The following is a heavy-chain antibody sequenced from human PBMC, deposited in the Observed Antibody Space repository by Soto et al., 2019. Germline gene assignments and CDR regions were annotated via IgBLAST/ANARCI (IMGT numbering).Heavy chain of an antibody. D-gene: IGHD3-16*01. CDR3: ARVGGGCYPYYFDY. CDR2: IHYSGST. Sequence: QVQLQQWGAGLLKPSETLSITCAVYGGSLSDYYWTWIRQPPGKGLEWIGEIHYSGSTNYNPSLKSRVTISVETSKTQFSLKLSSVTAADTAVYYCARVGGGCYPYYFDYWGQGTLVTVSP. J-gene: IGHJ4*02. V-gene: IGHV4-34*01. CDR1: GGSLSDYY.